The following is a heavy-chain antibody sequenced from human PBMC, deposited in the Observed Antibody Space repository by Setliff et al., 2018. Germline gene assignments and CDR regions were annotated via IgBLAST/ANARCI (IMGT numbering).Heavy chain of an antibody. V-gene: IGHV3-21*01. CDR1: GFTFSRYS. Sequence: LRLSCAASGFTFSRYSMTWVRQAPGKGLEWVSSISKSSSYIYYADSVKGRFAVSRDNADNSLYLQMNSLRAEDTAVYYCARDEDYFDTSGYPDNWGQGTLVTVSS. J-gene: IGHJ4*02. CDR2: ISKSSSYI. D-gene: IGHD3-22*01. CDR3: ARDEDYFDTSGYPDN.